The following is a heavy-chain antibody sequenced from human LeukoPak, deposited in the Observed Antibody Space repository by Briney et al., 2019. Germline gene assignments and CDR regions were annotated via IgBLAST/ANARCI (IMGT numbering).Heavy chain of an antibody. CDR3: TTCGGDCFFNY. Sequence: GGSLRLSCAASGFTFSNAWMNWVRQAPGKGLEWVARIKSKPAGETTTYAAPVKGRFTISRDDSRNTLYLQMNSLKTEDTAVYYCTTCGGDCFFNYWGQGTLVTVSS. CDR2: IKSKPAGETT. CDR1: GFTFSNAW. V-gene: IGHV3-15*01. J-gene: IGHJ4*02. D-gene: IGHD2-21*02.